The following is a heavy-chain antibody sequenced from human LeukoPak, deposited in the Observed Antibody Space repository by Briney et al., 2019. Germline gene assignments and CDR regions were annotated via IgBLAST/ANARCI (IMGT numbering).Heavy chain of an antibody. CDR1: GGSISSYY. D-gene: IGHD2/OR15-2a*01. CDR2: IYYSGST. J-gene: IGHJ4*02. Sequence: SGTLSLTCTVSGGSISSYYWSWIRQPPGRGLEWIGYIYYSGSTNYNPSLKSRVTMSVDTSKNQFSLKLSSVTAADTAVYYCARLNIGRRYPYPKDDYWGQGTLVTVSS. CDR3: ARLNIGRRYPYPKDDY. V-gene: IGHV4-59*12.